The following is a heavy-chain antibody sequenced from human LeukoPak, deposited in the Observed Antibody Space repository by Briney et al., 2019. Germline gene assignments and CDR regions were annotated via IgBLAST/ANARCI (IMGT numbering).Heavy chain of an antibody. CDR1: GFTFDDYA. J-gene: IGHJ4*02. Sequence: PGRSLRLSCAASGFTFDDYAMHWVRRAPGKGLEWVSGISWNSGSIGYADSVKGRFTISRDNAKNSLYLQMNSLRAEDTALYYCATVIADPHQVDYWGQGTLVTVSS. D-gene: IGHD6-13*01. CDR2: ISWNSGSI. V-gene: IGHV3-9*01. CDR3: ATVIADPHQVDY.